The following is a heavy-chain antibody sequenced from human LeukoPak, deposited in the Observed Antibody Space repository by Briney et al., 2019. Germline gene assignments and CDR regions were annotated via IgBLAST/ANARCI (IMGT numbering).Heavy chain of an antibody. CDR1: GGSISIYY. Sequence: SETLSLTCTVSGGSISIYYWNWLRQPAGKGLEWIGRIFTSGITNYDPSLKSRVTMSVDTSKNQFSLNLSSVTAADTAVYYCARRTTGTGPFDYWGQGTLVTVSS. CDR2: IFTSGIT. CDR3: ARRTTGTGPFDY. V-gene: IGHV4-4*07. D-gene: IGHD1-1*01. J-gene: IGHJ4*02.